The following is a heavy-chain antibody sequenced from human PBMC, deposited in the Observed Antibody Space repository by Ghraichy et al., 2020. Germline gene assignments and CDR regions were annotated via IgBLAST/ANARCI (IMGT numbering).Heavy chain of an antibody. CDR1: GFTFSSYA. D-gene: IGHD7-27*01. CDR3: ARDAGDWEGYFDY. J-gene: IGHJ4*02. V-gene: IGHV3-30*04. CDR2: ISYDGSNK. Sequence: GGSLRLSCAASGFTFSSYAMHWVRQAPGKGLEWVAVISYDGSNKYYADSVKGRFTISRDNSKNTLYLQMNSLRAEDTAVYYCARDAGDWEGYFDYWGQGTLVTVSS.